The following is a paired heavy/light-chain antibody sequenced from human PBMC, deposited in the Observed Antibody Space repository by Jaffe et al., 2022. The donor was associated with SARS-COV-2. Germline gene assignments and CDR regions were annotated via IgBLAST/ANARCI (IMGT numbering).Heavy chain of an antibody. D-gene: IGHD3-10*01. Sequence: EVLLVQSGAEVNRPGESLKISCKGSGYSFNDYWIGWVRQMSGKGLELMGIIYPADSDTRYSPSFQGQVTISVDKSISTAYLQWSSLKASDTAMYYCARRYGSGSLYPGEFDHWGQGTLVTVSS. CDR2: IYPADSDT. J-gene: IGHJ4*02. V-gene: IGHV5-51*01. CDR1: GYSFNDYW. CDR3: ARRYGSGSLYPGEFDH.
Light chain of an antibody. J-gene: IGLJ3*02. CDR1: SSNVGAHYD. CDR2: GTS. V-gene: IGLV1-40*01. Sequence: QSVLTQPPSVSGAPGQRVTISCTGSSSNVGAHYDVHWYQQLPGAAPRLLIYGTSDRPSGVPDRFSGSKSGTSASLAITGLQAEDEAYYYCQSFDSGLSVVLFGGGTKLTVL. CDR3: QSFDSGLSVVL.